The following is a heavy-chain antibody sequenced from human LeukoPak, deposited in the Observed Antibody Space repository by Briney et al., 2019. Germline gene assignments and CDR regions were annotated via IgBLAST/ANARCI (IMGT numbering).Heavy chain of an antibody. CDR2: IRYDGSNK. CDR3: AKDGGSDPDSFDI. V-gene: IGHV3-30*02. D-gene: IGHD2-15*01. Sequence: GGSLRLSCAASGFIFSSYWMSWVRQAPGKGLEWLAFIRYDGSNKNYADSVKGRFTISRDNTKNSLYLQMNSLRAEDTAVYYCAKDGGSDPDSFDIWGQGTMVTVSS. CDR1: GFIFSSYW. J-gene: IGHJ3*02.